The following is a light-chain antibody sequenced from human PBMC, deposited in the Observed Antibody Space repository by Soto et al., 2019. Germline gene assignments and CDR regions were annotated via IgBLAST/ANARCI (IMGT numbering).Light chain of an antibody. CDR2: ANT. J-gene: IGLJ1*01. V-gene: IGLV1-40*01. Sequence: QSVLTQPPSVSGAPGQRVTISRTGSSSNIGAGYDVHWYQQLPGTAPKLLIYANTNRPSGVPDRFSGSKSGTSASLAITGLRAEDEADYYCQSYDSSLSGYVFGTGTKVTVL. CDR1: SSNIGAGYD. CDR3: QSYDSSLSGYV.